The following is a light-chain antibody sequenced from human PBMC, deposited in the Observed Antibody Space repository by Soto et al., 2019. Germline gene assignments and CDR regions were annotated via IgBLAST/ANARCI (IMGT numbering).Light chain of an antibody. CDR1: QSIGDN. CDR3: QHHDNWPWT. J-gene: IGKJ1*01. CDR2: GAS. Sequence: MVMTQSPATLSVSPGEGATLSCRASQSIGDNLAWYQQKPGQPPRLLIYGASTRAAGAPARFSGSGSGPEFTLTISSLQSEDFAVYYCQHHDNWPWTFGQGTKVDIK. V-gene: IGKV3-15*01.